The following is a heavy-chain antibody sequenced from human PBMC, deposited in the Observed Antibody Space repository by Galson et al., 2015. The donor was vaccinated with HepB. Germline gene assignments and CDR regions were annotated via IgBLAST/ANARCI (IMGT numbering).Heavy chain of an antibody. V-gene: IGHV1-18*01. CDR3: ARDSDCSSTSCYTGNDY. D-gene: IGHD2-2*02. J-gene: IGHJ4*02. CDR1: GYTFNSYG. Sequence: SVKVSCKASGYTFNSYGISWVRQAPGQGLEWVGWISGYSGNTNYAQKLQGRVTMTTDTSTNTAYMELRSLRSDDTAVYYCARDSDCSSTSCYTGNDYWGQGTLVTVSS. CDR2: ISGYSGNT.